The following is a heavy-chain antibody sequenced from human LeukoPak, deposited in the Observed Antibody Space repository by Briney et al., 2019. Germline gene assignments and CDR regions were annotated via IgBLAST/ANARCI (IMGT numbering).Heavy chain of an antibody. J-gene: IGHJ4*02. CDR1: GFTFSSYW. CDR3: ALSIRTNFFDN. CDR2: LNSEGSDT. V-gene: IGHV3-74*01. Sequence: GGTLRLSCRASGFTFSSYWMHWVRHVPGKGLVWVSRLNSEGSDTIYADSVKGRFTISRDNARDTLFLQMNSLRAEDTAVYYCALSIRTNFFDNWGQGTLVTVSS. D-gene: IGHD1-14*01.